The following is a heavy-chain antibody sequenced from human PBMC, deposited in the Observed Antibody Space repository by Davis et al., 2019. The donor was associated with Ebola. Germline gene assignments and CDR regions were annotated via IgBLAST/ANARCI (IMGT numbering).Heavy chain of an antibody. V-gene: IGHV1-8*01. J-gene: IGHJ4*02. CDR1: GYTFTSYD. CDR3: AIRPLPSSGTGDY. Sequence: ASVKVSCKASGYTFTSYDINWVRQATGQGLEWMGWMNPNSGNTGYAQKFQGRVTMTRNTSISTAYMELSSLRSEDTAVYYCAIRPLPSSGTGDYWGQGTLVTVSS. CDR2: MNPNSGNT. D-gene: IGHD3-10*01.